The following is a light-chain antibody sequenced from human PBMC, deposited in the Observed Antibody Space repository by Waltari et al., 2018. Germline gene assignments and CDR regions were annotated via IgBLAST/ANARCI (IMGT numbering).Light chain of an antibody. J-gene: IGKJ3*01. CDR3: QQGYSTPFT. CDR2: AAS. CDR1: QGISSW. Sequence: DIQMTQSPSSLSASLGDKVTITCRASQGISSWLAWYQQKPGKAPKLLIYAASSLQSGVPSRFSGSGSGTDYTLNISSLQPEDFATYYCQQGYSTPFTFGPGTKLDIK. V-gene: IGKV1-12*01.